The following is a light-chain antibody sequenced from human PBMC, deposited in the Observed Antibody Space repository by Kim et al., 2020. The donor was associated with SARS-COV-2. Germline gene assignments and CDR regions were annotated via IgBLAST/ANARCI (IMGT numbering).Light chain of an antibody. J-gene: IGLJ2*01. CDR2: GDD. V-gene: IGLV3-1*01. Sequence: SVSQGQTATITCSGDILGDKYICWYKKKSGQSPVVVIHGDDKRASGVPERFSASNSGTTATLTIIGTQPLDEADYYCQAWDGTTVVFGGGTQLTVL. CDR1: ILGDKY. CDR3: QAWDGTTVV.